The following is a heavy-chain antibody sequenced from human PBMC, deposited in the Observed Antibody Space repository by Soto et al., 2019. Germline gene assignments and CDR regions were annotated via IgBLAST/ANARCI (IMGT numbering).Heavy chain of an antibody. V-gene: IGHV1-18*01. Sequence: ASVKVSCKASGYTFTSYGISWVRQAPGQGLEWMGWISAYNGNTNYAQKLQGRVTMTTDTSTSTAYMELRSLRSDDTAAYYCARGTSQYSSSWYTSLRYYFDYWGQGTLVTVSS. D-gene: IGHD6-13*01. CDR2: ISAYNGNT. J-gene: IGHJ4*02. CDR3: ARGTSQYSSSWYTSLRYYFDY. CDR1: GYTFTSYG.